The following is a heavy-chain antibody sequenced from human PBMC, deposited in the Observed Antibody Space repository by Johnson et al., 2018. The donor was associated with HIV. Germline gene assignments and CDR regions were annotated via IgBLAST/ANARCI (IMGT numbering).Heavy chain of an antibody. J-gene: IGHJ3*02. CDR1: GFTFSSYG. CDR2: IWYDGSNK. D-gene: IGHD2-15*01. V-gene: IGHV3-33*08. CDR3: ARDWSVVAATFGAFDI. Sequence: QMLLVESGGGVVQPGRSLRLSCAASGFTFSSYGMHWVRQAPGKGLEWVAVIWYDGSNKYYADSVKGRFTISRDNSKNSLYLQMNSLRAEDTAVYYCARDWSVVAATFGAFDIWGQGTMVTVSS.